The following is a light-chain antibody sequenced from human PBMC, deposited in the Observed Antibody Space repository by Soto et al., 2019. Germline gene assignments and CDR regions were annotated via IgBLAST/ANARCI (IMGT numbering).Light chain of an antibody. CDR2: RDG. Sequence: QSVLTQPPSASGTPGQSLTISCSGSSSNIGSHFVYWYQHLPGTAPKLPIFRDGQRPSGVPARFFGSKSGTSASLAITGLRSEDEADYYCAVWDQSLTGWVFGGGTKLTVL. CDR1: SSNIGSHF. V-gene: IGLV1-47*01. CDR3: AVWDQSLTGWV. J-gene: IGLJ3*02.